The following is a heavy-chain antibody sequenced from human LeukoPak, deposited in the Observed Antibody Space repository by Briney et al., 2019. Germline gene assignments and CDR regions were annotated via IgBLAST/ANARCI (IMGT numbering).Heavy chain of an antibody. D-gene: IGHD3-10*01. Sequence: ASVKVSCKASGYTFTSYGISWVRQAPGQGLEWMGWISAYNGNTNYAQKLQGRVTMTTDTSTSTAYMELRSLRSDDTAVYYCAGGAYGSGRGYFDYWGQGTLVTVSS. CDR1: GYTFTSYG. J-gene: IGHJ4*02. CDR2: ISAYNGNT. V-gene: IGHV1-18*01. CDR3: AGGAYGSGRGYFDY.